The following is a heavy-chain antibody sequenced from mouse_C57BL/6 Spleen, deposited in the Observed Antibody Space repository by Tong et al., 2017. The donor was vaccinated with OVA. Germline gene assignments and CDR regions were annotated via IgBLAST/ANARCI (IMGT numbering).Heavy chain of an antibody. CDR3: ARSPLYDYGGGFDY. D-gene: IGHD2-4*01. Sequence: EVQLQQSGPELVKPGASVKMSCKASGYTFTSYVMHWVKQKPRQGLEWIGYINPYNDGTKYNEKFKGKATLTSDKSSSTAHLELSSLTSWDSAVYYWARSPLYDYGGGFDYWGQGTTLTVSS. CDR1: GYTFTSYV. CDR2: INPYNDGT. V-gene: IGHV1-14*01. J-gene: IGHJ2*01.